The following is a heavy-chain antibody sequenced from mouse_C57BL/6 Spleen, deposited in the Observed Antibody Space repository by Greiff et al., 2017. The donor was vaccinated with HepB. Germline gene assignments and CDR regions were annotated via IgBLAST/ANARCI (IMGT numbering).Heavy chain of an antibody. CDR2: IYPGSGST. Sequence: VKLQQPGAELVKPGASVKMSCKASGYTFTSYWLTWVKQRPGQGLEWIGDIYPGSGSTNYNEKFKSKATLTVDTSSSTAYMQLSSRTSEDSAVYYCARQDGSSFAYWGQGTLVTVSA. V-gene: IGHV1-55*01. CDR1: GYTFTSYW. D-gene: IGHD1-1*01. J-gene: IGHJ3*01. CDR3: ARQDGSSFAY.